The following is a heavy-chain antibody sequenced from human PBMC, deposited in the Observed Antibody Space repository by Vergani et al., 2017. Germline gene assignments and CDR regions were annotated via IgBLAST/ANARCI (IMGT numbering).Heavy chain of an antibody. D-gene: IGHD3-16*02. J-gene: IGHJ4*02. CDR2: IIPIFGTA. Sequence: QVQLVQSGAEVKKPGSSVKVSCKASGGTFSSYAISWVRQAPGQGLEWMGGIIPIFGTANYAQKFQGRVTITADKSTSTAYMELSSLKSEDTAVYYCCLWGSYRHTNFDYWGQGTLVTVSS. V-gene: IGHV1-69*06. CDR3: CLWGSYRHTNFDY. CDR1: GGTFSSYA.